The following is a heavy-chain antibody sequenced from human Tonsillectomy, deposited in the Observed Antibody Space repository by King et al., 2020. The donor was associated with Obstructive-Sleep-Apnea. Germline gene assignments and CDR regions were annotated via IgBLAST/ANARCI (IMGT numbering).Heavy chain of an antibody. V-gene: IGHV3-74*01. D-gene: IGHD3-9*01. Sequence: VQLVESGGGLVQPGGSLRLSCAASGFTFSSYWMHWVRQAPGKGLVWVSRINSDGISTSYADSVKGRFTISTDNAKNTLYLQMNSLRAEDTAVYYCARVPRTIFRLHYGMDVWGQGTTVTVSS. J-gene: IGHJ6*02. CDR1: GFTFSSYW. CDR3: ARVPRTIFRLHYGMDV. CDR2: INSDGIST.